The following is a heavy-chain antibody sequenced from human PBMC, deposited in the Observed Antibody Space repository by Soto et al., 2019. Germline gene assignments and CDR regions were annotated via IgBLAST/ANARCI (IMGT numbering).Heavy chain of an antibody. CDR3: AKRMGCSSTSCYAFDI. Sequence: GGSLRLSCAASGFTFSSYAMSWVRQAPGKGLEWVSAISGSGGSTYYADSVKGRFTISRDNSKNTLYLQMNSLRAEDTAVYYCAKRMGCSSTSCYAFDIWGQGTMVTVS. D-gene: IGHD2-2*01. CDR2: ISGSGGST. CDR1: GFTFSSYA. V-gene: IGHV3-23*01. J-gene: IGHJ3*02.